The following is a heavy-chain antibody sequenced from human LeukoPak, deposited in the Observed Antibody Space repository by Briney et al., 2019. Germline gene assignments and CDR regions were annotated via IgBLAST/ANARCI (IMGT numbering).Heavy chain of an antibody. CDR2: IYYSGST. CDR3: ASDARDGYNRLKKGAFDI. Sequence: SETLSLTCTVSGGSISSYYWSWIRQPPGKGLEWIGYIYYSGSTNYNPSLKSRVTISVDTSKNQFSLKLSSVTAADTAVYYCASDARDGYNRLKKGAFDIWGQGTMVTVSS. V-gene: IGHV4-59*01. J-gene: IGHJ3*02. D-gene: IGHD5-24*01. CDR1: GGSISSYY.